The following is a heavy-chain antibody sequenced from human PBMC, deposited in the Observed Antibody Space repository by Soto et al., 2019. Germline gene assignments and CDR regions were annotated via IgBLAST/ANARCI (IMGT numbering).Heavy chain of an antibody. CDR2: IYPGDSDT. V-gene: IGHV5-51*01. CDR1: GYSFTSYW. D-gene: IGHD4-17*01. CDR3: ARRGASDEYTTVTSSWFDP. Sequence: GESLKISCKGSGYSFTSYWIGWVRQMPGKGLEWMGIIYPGDSDTRYRPSFQGQVTISADKSISTAYLQWSSLKASDTAMYYCARRGASDEYTTVTSSWFDPWGQETLVTVSS. J-gene: IGHJ5*02.